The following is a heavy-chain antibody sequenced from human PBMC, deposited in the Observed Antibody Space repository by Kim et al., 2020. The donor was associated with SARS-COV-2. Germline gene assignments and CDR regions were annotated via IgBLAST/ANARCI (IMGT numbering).Heavy chain of an antibody. Sequence: ASVKVSCKVSGYTLPELSMHWVRQAPGKGLEWMGGFDPEDGETIYAQKFQGRVTMTEDTSTDTAYMELSSLRTKDTAVYDSATTAIIYSNYVGWLDPWGHGAVVTVS. CDR3: ATTAIIYSNYVGWLDP. J-gene: IGHJ5*02. D-gene: IGHD4-4*01. CDR1: GYTLPELS. V-gene: IGHV1-24*01. CDR2: FDPEDGET.